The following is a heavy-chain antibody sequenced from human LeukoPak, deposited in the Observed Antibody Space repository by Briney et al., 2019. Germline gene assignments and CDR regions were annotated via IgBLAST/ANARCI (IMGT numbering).Heavy chain of an antibody. CDR3: ARVGYCSSTSCSNDNYYYYYGMDV. CDR1: GGSFSGYY. V-gene: IGHV4-34*01. J-gene: IGHJ6*02. Sequence: SETLSLTCAVYGGSFSGYYWSWIRQPPGKGLEWIGEINHSGSTNYNPSLKSRVTISVDTSKNQFSLKLSSVTAADTAVYYCARVGYCSSTSCSNDNYYYYYGMDVWGQGTTVTVSS. D-gene: IGHD2-2*01. CDR2: INHSGST.